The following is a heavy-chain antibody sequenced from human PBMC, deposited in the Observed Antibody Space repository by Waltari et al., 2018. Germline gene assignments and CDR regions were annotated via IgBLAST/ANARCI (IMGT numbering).Heavy chain of an antibody. CDR1: EYTFIDYY. J-gene: IGHJ3*01. CDR3: AFRGAFDV. V-gene: IGHV1-69-2*01. CDR2: IDPENGET. Sequence: DVQLVQSGTEVKKPGATVRVTCRTYEYTFIDYYIHWVQQAPGKGLQWMGHIDPENGETVYAEKFRDRITITADKSTDTVYMELSGLRFEDTAMYYCAFRGAFDVWGQGTVVSVSS.